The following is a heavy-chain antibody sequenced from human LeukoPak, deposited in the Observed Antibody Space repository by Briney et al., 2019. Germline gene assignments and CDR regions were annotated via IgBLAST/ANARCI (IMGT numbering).Heavy chain of an antibody. Sequence: PGRSLRLSCAASGFTFDDYAMHWVRQAPGKGLEWVSAISGSGGSTYYADSVKGRFTISRDNSKNTLHLQMNSLRAEDTAVYYCASLVRGVLSVDYWGQGTLVTVS. D-gene: IGHD3-10*01. CDR2: ISGSGGST. CDR3: ASLVRGVLSVDY. J-gene: IGHJ4*02. V-gene: IGHV3-23*01. CDR1: GFTFDDYA.